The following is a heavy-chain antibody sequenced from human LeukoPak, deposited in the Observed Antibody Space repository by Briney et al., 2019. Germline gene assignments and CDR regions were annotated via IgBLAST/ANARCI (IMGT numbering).Heavy chain of an antibody. V-gene: IGHV1-46*01. CDR3: ARDLGSSGWYEPDAFDI. CDR1: GYTFTSYY. D-gene: IGHD6-19*01. Sequence: GASVKVSCKASGYTFTSYYMHWVRQAPGQGLEWMGIINPSGGSTSYAQKFQGRVTMTRDTSTSTVYMELSSLRTEDTAVYYCARDLGSSGWYEPDAFDIWGQGTMVTLSS. CDR2: INPSGGST. J-gene: IGHJ3*02.